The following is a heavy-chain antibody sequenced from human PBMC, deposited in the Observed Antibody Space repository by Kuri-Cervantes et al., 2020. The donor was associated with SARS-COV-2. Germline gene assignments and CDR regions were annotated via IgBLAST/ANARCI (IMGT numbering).Heavy chain of an antibody. V-gene: IGHV3-21*01. CDR2: ISSSSSYI. D-gene: IGHD3-22*01. CDR1: GFTFSSYA. CDR3: ARDGPRGFYYDSSGYSDWFDP. Sequence: WGSLRLSCAASGFTFSSYAMNWVRQAPGKGLEWVSSISSSSSYIYYADSVKGRFTISRDNAKNSLYLQMNSLRAEDTAVYYCARDGPRGFYYDSSGYSDWFDPWGQGILVTVSS. J-gene: IGHJ5*02.